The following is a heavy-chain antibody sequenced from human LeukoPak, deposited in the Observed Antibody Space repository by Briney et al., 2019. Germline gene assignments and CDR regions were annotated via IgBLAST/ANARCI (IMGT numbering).Heavy chain of an antibody. D-gene: IGHD3-16*01. V-gene: IGHV1-2*02. J-gene: IGHJ5*02. Sequence: GASVKVTFKASGYTFTCYYMHWVRQAPAQGLGLMGVINPNSGGTNYAQKFQVKVTMTIYTAISTAYMELSRLRSDDTAVYYCARRGRAANWFDTWGQGTLVTVSS. CDR1: GYTFTCYY. CDR2: INPNSGGT. CDR3: ARRGRAANWFDT.